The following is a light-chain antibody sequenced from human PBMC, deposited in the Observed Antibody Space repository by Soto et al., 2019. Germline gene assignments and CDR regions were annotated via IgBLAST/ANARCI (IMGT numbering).Light chain of an antibody. CDR2: WAS. J-gene: IGKJ2*01. Sequence: DIVMTQSPDSLAVSLGERATINCKSSQSVLYSSNNKNYLAWYQQKPGQPPKLLIYWASTRESGVPDRFSGSGSGTDFTLTLSSLQAVDVAVYYCQQYYSTPHTFGQGTKLEIK. V-gene: IGKV4-1*01. CDR1: QSVLYSSNNKNY. CDR3: QQYYSTPHT.